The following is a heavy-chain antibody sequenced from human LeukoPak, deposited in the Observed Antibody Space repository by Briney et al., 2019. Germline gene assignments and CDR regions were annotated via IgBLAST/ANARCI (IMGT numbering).Heavy chain of an antibody. Sequence: PSETLSLTCTVSGDSINNYYWSWIRQPAGKGLEWIGRVKNTGSDNYKSSLKSRVTMSVDMSKNQFSLRLSSVSAADTAVYYCARDKDLVELGYWGQGTLVTVSS. CDR3: ARDKDLVELGY. D-gene: IGHD7-27*01. J-gene: IGHJ4*02. CDR1: GDSINNYY. V-gene: IGHV4-4*07. CDR2: VKNTGSD.